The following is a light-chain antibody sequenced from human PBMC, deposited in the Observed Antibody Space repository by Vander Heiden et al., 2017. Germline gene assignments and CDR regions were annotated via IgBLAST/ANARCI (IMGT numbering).Light chain of an antibody. J-gene: IGLJ1*01. Sequence: QSVLTQPPSVSEAPGLRVTLSCSGSTSNIGHNYVSWYQHLPGTAPKLLIYDNHKRPSGIPDRFSASKFGASATLDITGLQTGDEADYYCGTWDSSLSVGVFGTGTKVTVL. V-gene: IGLV1-51*01. CDR2: DNH. CDR3: GTWDSSLSVGV. CDR1: TSNIGHNY.